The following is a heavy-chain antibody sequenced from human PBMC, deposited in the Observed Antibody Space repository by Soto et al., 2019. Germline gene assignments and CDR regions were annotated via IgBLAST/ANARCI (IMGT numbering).Heavy chain of an antibody. Sequence: EVQLLESGGGLVQPGGSLRLSCAASGFTFSSYAMSWVRQAPGKGLEWVLAVSSSGGSTYYADSVKGRFTISRDNSKNTLYLQMNRPRAEEAAEYYCEKYSTSWHGGHFGYRGQGNLVTVSS. CDR1: GFTFSSYA. D-gene: IGHD6-13*01. J-gene: IGHJ4*02. CDR2: VSSSGGST. CDR3: EKYSTSWHGGHFGY. V-gene: IGHV3-23*01.